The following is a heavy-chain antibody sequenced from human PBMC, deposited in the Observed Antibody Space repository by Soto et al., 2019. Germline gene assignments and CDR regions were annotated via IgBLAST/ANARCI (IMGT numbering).Heavy chain of an antibody. J-gene: IGHJ5*02. D-gene: IGHD3-10*01. V-gene: IGHV1-69*01. CDR3: ARVTAMVRGVIDNWFDP. CDR1: GGTFSSYA. Sequence: QVPLVQSGAEVKKPGSSVTVSCKASGGTFSSYAIHWVRQAPGQGLEWMGGIIPMYGPAKYAQRFQGRVTIPEDESTTTVYMELTSLTSQDTAVYYCARVTAMVRGVIDNWFDPWGHGTLVTVSS. CDR2: IIPMYGPA.